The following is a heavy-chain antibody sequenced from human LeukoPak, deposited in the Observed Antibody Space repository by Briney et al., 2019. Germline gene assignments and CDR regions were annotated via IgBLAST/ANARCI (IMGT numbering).Heavy chain of an antibody. D-gene: IGHD2-2*01. Sequence: LGGSLKISWQASGSSFSTYWIAWVRQLSGEGLEWMGIIYPGDSDTRYSPSFQGQVTMSVDKSISTAYLQWSSLKASDTAMYYCARLGYCSSASCYYGMDVWGQGTTVTVSS. V-gene: IGHV5-51*01. CDR1: GSSFSTYW. J-gene: IGHJ6*02. CDR3: ARLGYCSSASCYYGMDV. CDR2: IYPGDSDT.